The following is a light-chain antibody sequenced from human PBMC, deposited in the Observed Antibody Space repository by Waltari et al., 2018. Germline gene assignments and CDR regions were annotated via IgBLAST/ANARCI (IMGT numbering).Light chain of an antibody. CDR3: CSYAGTITPYV. V-gene: IGLV2-23*01. Sequence: QSALTQPASVSGSPGQSVTISCTGTRSAVGSYNLVSWYQHHPGKAPKLMIYEANKRPSGVSNRFSGSKSGITASLTISGLQAEDEADYYCCSYAGTITPYVFGSGTKVTVL. J-gene: IGLJ1*01. CDR1: RSAVGSYNL. CDR2: EAN.